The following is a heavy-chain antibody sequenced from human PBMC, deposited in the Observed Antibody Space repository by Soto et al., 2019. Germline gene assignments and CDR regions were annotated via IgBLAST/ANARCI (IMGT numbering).Heavy chain of an antibody. Sequence: QVQLVESGGGVVQPGRSLRLSCAASGFTFSSYGMHWVRQAPGKGLEWVAVIWYDGSNKYYADSVKGRFTIARDNSKNTLYLQMNRLRAEDTAVYYCAREKPMVRGTNWFDPWGQGPLVTVSS. J-gene: IGHJ5*02. CDR3: AREKPMVRGTNWFDP. CDR2: IWYDGSNK. V-gene: IGHV3-33*01. CDR1: GFTFSSYG. D-gene: IGHD3-10*01.